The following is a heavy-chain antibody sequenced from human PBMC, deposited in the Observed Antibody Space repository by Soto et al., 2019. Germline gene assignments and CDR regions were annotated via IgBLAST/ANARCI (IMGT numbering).Heavy chain of an antibody. J-gene: IGHJ4*02. CDR1: GFTFSSYG. D-gene: IGHD1-26*01. Sequence: GGSLRLSCAASGFTFSSYGMHWVRQAPGKGLEWVAVISYDGSNKYYADSVKGRFTISRDNSKNTLYLQMNSLRAEDTAVYYCAKTPYSGSPGDYWGQGTLVTVSS. V-gene: IGHV3-30*18. CDR2: ISYDGSNK. CDR3: AKTPYSGSPGDY.